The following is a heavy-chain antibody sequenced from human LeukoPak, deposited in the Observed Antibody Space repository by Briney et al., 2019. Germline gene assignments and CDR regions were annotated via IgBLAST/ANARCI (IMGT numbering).Heavy chain of an antibody. CDR3: ARDGVVPAAMSY. V-gene: IGHV3-21*01. J-gene: IGHJ4*02. CDR1: GFTFSSYS. Sequence: GSLRLSCAASGFTFSSYSMNWVRQAPGKGLEGVSSISSSSSYIYYADSVKGRFTISRDNAKNSLYLQMNSLRAEDTAVYYCARDGVVPAAMSYWGQGTLVTVSS. D-gene: IGHD2-2*01. CDR2: ISSSSSYI.